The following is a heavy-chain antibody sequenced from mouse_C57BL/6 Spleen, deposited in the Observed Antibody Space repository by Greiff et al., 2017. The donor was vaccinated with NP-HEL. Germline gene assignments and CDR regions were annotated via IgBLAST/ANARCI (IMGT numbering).Heavy chain of an antibody. D-gene: IGHD2-2*01. CDR2: IRNKANNHAT. CDR1: GFTFSDAW. Sequence: EVMLVESGGGLVQPGGSMKLSCAASGFTFSDAWMDWVRQSPEKGLEWVAEIRNKANNHATYYAESVKGRFTISRDDSKSSVYLQMNSLRAEVTGIYYCTSDYGYDSWFAYWGQGTLVTVSA. CDR3: TSDYGYDSWFAY. V-gene: IGHV6-6*01. J-gene: IGHJ3*01.